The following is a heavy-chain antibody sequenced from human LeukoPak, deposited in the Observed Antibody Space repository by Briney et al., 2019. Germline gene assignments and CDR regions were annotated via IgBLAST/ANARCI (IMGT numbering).Heavy chain of an antibody. D-gene: IGHD3-16*01. Sequence: SETLSHTCTASGGSISSYYWSWIRQPPGKGLEWIGYIYYSGSTNYNPSLKSRVTISVDTSKNQFSLKLSSVTAAGTAVYYCARAQGAFDYWGQGTLVTVSS. CDR2: IYYSGST. J-gene: IGHJ4*02. V-gene: IGHV4-59*01. CDR3: ARAQGAFDY. CDR1: GGSISSYY.